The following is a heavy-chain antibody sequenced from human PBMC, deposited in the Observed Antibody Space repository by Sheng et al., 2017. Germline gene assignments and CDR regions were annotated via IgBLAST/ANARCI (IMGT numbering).Heavy chain of an antibody. D-gene: IGHD6-19*01. CDR2: IYWDDDK. J-gene: IGHJ5*02. CDR3: AHRRVAVAAGSWFDP. V-gene: IGHV2-5*02. Sequence: QITLKESGPTLVKPTQTLTLTCTFSGFSLSTSGVGVGWIRQPPGKALEWLALIYWDDDKRYSPSLKSRLTITKDTSKNQVVLTMTNMDPVDTATYYCAHRRVAVAAGSWFDPWGQGTLVTVSS. CDR1: GFSLSTSGVG.